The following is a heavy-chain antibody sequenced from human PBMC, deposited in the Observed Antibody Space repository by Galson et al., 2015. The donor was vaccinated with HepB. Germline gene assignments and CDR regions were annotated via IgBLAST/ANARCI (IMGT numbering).Heavy chain of an antibody. J-gene: IGHJ3*02. V-gene: IGHV3-23*01. CDR2: IGGNGSAI. Sequence: SLRLSCAASGFTFSSYAMNWVRQAPGKGLEWVSGIGGNGSAIYYADSVKGRFTISRDNSKNTLYLQINSLRAEDTAVYFCSKAHYDSSGYRDAFDIWGQGTMVTVSS. D-gene: IGHD3-22*01. CDR1: GFTFSSYA. CDR3: SKAHYDSSGYRDAFDI.